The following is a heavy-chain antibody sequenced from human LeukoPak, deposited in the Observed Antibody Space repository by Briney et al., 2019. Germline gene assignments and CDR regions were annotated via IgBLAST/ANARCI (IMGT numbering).Heavy chain of an antibody. J-gene: IGHJ4*02. CDR2: ISISSSYI. Sequence: GGSLTLSCAASGFTFSSYSMNWVRQAPGKGLEWVSSISISSSYIYYPDSLKGRFTISRDNAKNSLYLQMNSLRAEDTAVYCCARADKVGYSSGWYADWGQGTLVTVSS. CDR3: ARADKVGYSSGWYAD. V-gene: IGHV3-21*01. CDR1: GFTFSSYS. D-gene: IGHD6-19*01.